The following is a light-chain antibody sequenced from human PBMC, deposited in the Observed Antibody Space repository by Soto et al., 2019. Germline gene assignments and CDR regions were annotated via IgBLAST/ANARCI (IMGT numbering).Light chain of an antibody. Sequence: QSALTQPASVSGSPGQSITISCTGTSSDVGGYDYVSWYQKYPGKAPKLMIYEVSNRPSGVSIRFSGSKSGNTASLTISGLQPEDEADYYCSSYRSSNTVIFGGGTKLTVL. CDR3: SSYRSSNTVI. CDR2: EVS. V-gene: IGLV2-14*01. J-gene: IGLJ2*01. CDR1: SSDVGGYDY.